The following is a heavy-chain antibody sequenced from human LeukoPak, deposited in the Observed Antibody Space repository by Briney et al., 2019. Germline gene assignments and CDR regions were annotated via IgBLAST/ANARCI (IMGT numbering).Heavy chain of an antibody. CDR1: GGSIRRYF. Sequence: SETLSLTCPVSGGSIRRYFWSWIRQPPGKGLEWIGYVYYSGSTNYNPSLKSRVTISVDTSKNQFSLKLNSVTAADSAVYYCARCGAQLYWFDPWGQGTLVTVSS. J-gene: IGHJ5*02. CDR3: ARCGAQLYWFDP. D-gene: IGHD2-2*01. CDR2: VYYSGST. V-gene: IGHV4-59*08.